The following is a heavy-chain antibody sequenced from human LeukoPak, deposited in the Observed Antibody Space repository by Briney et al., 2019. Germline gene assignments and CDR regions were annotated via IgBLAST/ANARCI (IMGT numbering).Heavy chain of an antibody. J-gene: IGHJ5*02. Sequence: SETLSLTCAVYGGSFSGYYWNWIRQPPGKGLEWIGEINHSGSTNYNPSLKSRVTISVDTSKNQFSLKLSSVTAADTAVYYCACIEYSSSHGVLNWFDPWGQGTLVTVSS. CDR2: INHSGST. D-gene: IGHD6-6*01. V-gene: IGHV4-34*01. CDR1: GGSFSGYY. CDR3: ACIEYSSSHGVLNWFDP.